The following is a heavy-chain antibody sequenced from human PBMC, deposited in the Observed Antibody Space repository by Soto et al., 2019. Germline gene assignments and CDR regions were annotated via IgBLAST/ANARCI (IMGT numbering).Heavy chain of an antibody. Sequence: VVSLRLSCVASGFTFSDYAMTWVRQAPGKGLEWVSVISATGATTYYADSVRGRFTISRDNSKNTLNLQMNDLRVEDTAVIYCAKGRKSTEKESAVMLAAPSSIQQSGRRTMVAVYYG. V-gene: IGHV3-23*01. D-gene: IGHD5-18*01. CDR3: AKGRKSTEKESAVMLAAPSSIQQSGRRTMVAVYYG. CDR2: ISATGATT. CDR1: GFTFSDYA. J-gene: IGHJ6*01.